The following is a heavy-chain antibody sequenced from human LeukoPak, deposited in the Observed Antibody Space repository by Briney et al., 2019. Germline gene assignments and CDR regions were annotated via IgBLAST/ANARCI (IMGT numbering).Heavy chain of an antibody. Sequence: PSETLSLTCTVSGGSISSGSYYWSWIRQPAGKGLEWIGRIYTSGSTNYNPSLKSRVTISVDTSKNQFSLKLSSVTAADTAVYYCARFSLDSSGYYRPFDYWGQGTLVTVSS. CDR3: ARFSLDSSGYYRPFDY. CDR1: GGSISSGSYY. J-gene: IGHJ4*02. V-gene: IGHV4-61*02. CDR2: IYTSGST. D-gene: IGHD3-22*01.